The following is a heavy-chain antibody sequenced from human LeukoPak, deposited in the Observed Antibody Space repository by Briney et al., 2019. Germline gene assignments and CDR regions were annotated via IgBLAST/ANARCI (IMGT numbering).Heavy chain of an antibody. Sequence: SETLSLTCTVSGGSIISRSYYWGWIRQPPGKGLEWIGSISYSGNSYYNPSLKSRVTISVDTSKNQFSLKLSSVTAADTAVYYYAGIMRRYYYYYMDVWGKGTTVTISS. CDR1: GGSIISRSYY. CDR2: ISYSGNS. CDR3: AGIMRRYYYYYMDV. J-gene: IGHJ6*03. D-gene: IGHD3-16*01. V-gene: IGHV4-39*01.